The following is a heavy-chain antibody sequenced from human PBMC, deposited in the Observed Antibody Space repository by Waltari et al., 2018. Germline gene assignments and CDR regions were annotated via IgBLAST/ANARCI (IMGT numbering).Heavy chain of an antibody. D-gene: IGHD1-26*01. V-gene: IGHV4-39*01. CDR2: IYYSGST. CDR1: GGSISSSSYY. Sequence: QLQLQESGPGLVKPSETLSLTCTVSGGSISSSSYYWGWIRQPPGKGLEWIGSIYYSGSTYYNPSLKSRVTISVDTSKNQFSLKLSSVTAADTAVYYCARFSGSYLSGDYWGQGTLVTVSS. J-gene: IGHJ4*02. CDR3: ARFSGSYLSGDY.